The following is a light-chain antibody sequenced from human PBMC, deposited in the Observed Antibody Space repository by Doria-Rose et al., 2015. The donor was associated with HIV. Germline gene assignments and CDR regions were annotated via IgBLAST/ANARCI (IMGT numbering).Light chain of an antibody. CDR2: GAS. V-gene: IGKV3-15*01. J-gene: IGKJ3*01. Sequence: ATLSMSPGERATPSCRASQSVGGNLAWYQQNPGQAPRLLIYGASTRATGIPARFSGSGSGTEFTLTISSLQSEDFAVYYCQEYDNWPPLFAFGPGTKVDIK. CDR3: QEYDNWPPLFA. CDR1: QSVGGN.